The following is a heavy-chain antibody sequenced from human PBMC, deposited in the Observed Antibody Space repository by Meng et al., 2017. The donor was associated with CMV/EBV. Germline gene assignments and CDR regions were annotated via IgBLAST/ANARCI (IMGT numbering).Heavy chain of an antibody. D-gene: IGHD2-2*02. J-gene: IGHJ6*02. CDR2: ISAYNGNT. CDR1: GYTFTSYG. Sequence: ASVKVSCKASGYTFTSYGISWVRQAPGQGLEWMGWISAYNGNTNYAQKLQGRVTMTTDTSTSTAYMELRSLRSDDTAVYYCARDCSSTSCYRKWHYGMDVWGQGTTVTVSS. CDR3: ARDCSSTSCYRKWHYGMDV. V-gene: IGHV1-18*01.